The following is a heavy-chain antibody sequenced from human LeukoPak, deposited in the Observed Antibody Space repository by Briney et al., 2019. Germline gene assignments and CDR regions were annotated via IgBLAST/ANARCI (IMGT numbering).Heavy chain of an antibody. CDR3: ARDPYYYDRSGGFDP. CDR1: GGSISNENW. CDR2: IYHSGST. Sequence: SGTLSLTCAVSGGSISNENWWGWVRQPPGKGLEWIGEIYHSGSTNYNPSLKSRVTISVDTSKNQFSLKLSSVTAADTAVYFCARDPYYYDRSGGFDPWGQGTLVTVSS. D-gene: IGHD3-22*01. J-gene: IGHJ5*02. V-gene: IGHV4-4*02.